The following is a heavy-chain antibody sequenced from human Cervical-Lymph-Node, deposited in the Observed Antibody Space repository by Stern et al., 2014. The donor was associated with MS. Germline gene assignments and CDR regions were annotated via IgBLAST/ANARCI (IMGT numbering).Heavy chain of an antibody. V-gene: IGHV5-51*01. CDR2: IYPDDSDP. CDR3: ARHVQGFDY. Sequence: EVQLVQSGAEVKKPGESLKISCKLSGYSFTIYYIAWVRQMPGKGLEWMGVIYPDDSDPTSSPSFQGQVTISADKSITTAYLQWSSLRASDTAMYYCARHVQGFDYWGQGTLVTVSS. J-gene: IGHJ4*02. CDR1: GYSFTIYY.